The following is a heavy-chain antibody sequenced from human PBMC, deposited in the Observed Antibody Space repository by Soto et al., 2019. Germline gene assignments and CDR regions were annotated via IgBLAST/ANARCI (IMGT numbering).Heavy chain of an antibody. J-gene: IGHJ4*02. CDR3: ARVRSTSQQYYFDY. CDR1: GGTFSSYT. Sequence: SVKVSCKASGGTFSSYTISWVRQAPGQGLEWMGRIIPILGIANYAQKFQGRVTITADKSTSTAYMELSSLRSEDAAVYYCARVRSTSQQYYFDYSGQATLVTVSS. CDR2: IIPILGIA. D-gene: IGHD2-2*01. V-gene: IGHV1-69*02.